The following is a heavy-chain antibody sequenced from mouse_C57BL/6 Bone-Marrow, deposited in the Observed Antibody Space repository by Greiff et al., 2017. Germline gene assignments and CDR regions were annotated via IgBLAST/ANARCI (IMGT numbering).Heavy chain of an antibody. D-gene: IGHD3-1*01. Sequence: EVTLVESGGGLVKPGGSLKLSCAASGFTFSRYAMSWVRQTPEKRLEWVATISDGGSYTYYPDNVKGRFTISRDNAKNNLYLQMSHLKSEDTAMYYCARDRVYFDYWGQGTTLTVSS. CDR1: GFTFSRYA. CDR2: ISDGGSYT. J-gene: IGHJ2*01. V-gene: IGHV5-4*01. CDR3: ARDRVYFDY.